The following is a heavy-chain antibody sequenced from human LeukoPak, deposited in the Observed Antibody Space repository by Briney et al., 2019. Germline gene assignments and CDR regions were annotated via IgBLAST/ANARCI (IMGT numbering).Heavy chain of an antibody. V-gene: IGHV3-9*01. J-gene: IGHJ4*02. CDR1: GFTFDDYA. CDR3: AKSRVRYFDWAYYFDY. D-gene: IGHD3-9*01. CDR2: ISWNSGSI. Sequence: GGSLRLSCAASGFTFDDYAMHWVRQAPGKGLEWVSGISWNSGSIGYADSVKGRFTISRDNAKNSLYLQMNSQRAEDTALYYCAKSRVRYFDWAYYFDYWGQGTLVAVSS.